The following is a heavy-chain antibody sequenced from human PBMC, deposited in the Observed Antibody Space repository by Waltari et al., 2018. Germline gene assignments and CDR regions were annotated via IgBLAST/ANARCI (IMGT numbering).Heavy chain of an antibody. D-gene: IGHD2-15*01. Sequence: QVQLVQSGAEVKKPGSSVKVSCKASGGTFSSYAISWVRQAPGQGLEWMGGIIPICGTANYAQKFQGRDTITADESTSTAYMELSSLRAEDTAVYYCARGYCSGGSCYSGEWFDPWGQGTLVTVSS. J-gene: IGHJ5*02. V-gene: IGHV1-69*01. CDR1: GGTFSSYA. CDR3: ARGYCSGGSCYSGEWFDP. CDR2: IIPICGTA.